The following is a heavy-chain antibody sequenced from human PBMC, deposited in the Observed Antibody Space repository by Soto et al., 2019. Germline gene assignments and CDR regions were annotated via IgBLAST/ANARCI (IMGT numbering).Heavy chain of an antibody. V-gene: IGHV3-33*01. CDR1: GFTFSSYG. CDR3: ARDGTYYGSGSAFDY. Sequence: QVQLVESGGGVVQPGRSLRLSCAASGFTFSSYGMHWVRQAPGKGLEWVAVIWYDGSNKYYADSVKGRFTISRDNSKNTLYLQMNSLRAEDTAVYYCARDGTYYGSGSAFDYWGQRTLVTVSS. J-gene: IGHJ4*02. D-gene: IGHD3-10*01. CDR2: IWYDGSNK.